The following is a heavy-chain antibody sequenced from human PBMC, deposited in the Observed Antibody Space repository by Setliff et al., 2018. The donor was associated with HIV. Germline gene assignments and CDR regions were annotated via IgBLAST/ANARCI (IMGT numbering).Heavy chain of an antibody. CDR2: INAGSGNT. D-gene: IGHD6-19*01. CDR1: GYTFSTYA. Sequence: VASVKVSCKASGYTFSTYAIHWVRQAPGQRLEWMGWINAGSGNTKYSQRFQGRVTLTIDTSASTAYMELSSLRSEDTAVYYCARDSGVSSGWKNWFDSWGQGTLVTVSS. J-gene: IGHJ5*01. CDR3: ARDSGVSSGWKNWFDS. V-gene: IGHV1-3*01.